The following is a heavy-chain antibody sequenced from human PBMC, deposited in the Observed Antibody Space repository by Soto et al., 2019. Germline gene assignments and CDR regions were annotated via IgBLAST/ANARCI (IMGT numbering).Heavy chain of an antibody. D-gene: IGHD3-9*01. V-gene: IGHV4-39*01. CDR3: ARLQTYYDILTGPFIDY. CDR1: GGSISSSSYY. J-gene: IGHJ4*02. CDR2: IYYSGST. Sequence: SETLSLTCTVSGGSISSSSYYWGWIRQPPGKGLEWIGSIYYSGSTYYNPSLKSRVTISVDTSKNQFSLKLSSVTAADTAVYYCARLQTYYDILTGPFIDYWGQGTLVTVSS.